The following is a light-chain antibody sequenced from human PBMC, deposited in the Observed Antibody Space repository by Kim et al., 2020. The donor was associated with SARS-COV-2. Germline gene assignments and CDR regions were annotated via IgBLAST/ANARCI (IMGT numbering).Light chain of an antibody. V-gene: IGLV2-14*01. CDR1: SSDVGAYNY. CDR3: NSYTKSATLV. Sequence: TQPASVSGSPGQSITISCTGTSSDVGAYNYVSWYQHHPGKAPKLMIYEVNNRPSGVSNRFSGSKSGNTASLTISGLQAEDEADYYCNSYTKSATLVFGGGTQLTVL. J-gene: IGLJ3*02. CDR2: EVN.